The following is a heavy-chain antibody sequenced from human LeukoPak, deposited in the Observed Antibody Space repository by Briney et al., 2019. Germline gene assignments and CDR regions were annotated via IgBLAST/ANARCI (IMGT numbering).Heavy chain of an antibody. Sequence: ASVKVSCKASGYTFTSYDINWVRQATGQGLEWMGWMNPNSGNTGYAQKFQGRVTMTRNTSISTAYMELSSLRSEDTAVYYCARRFYYDSSGYPHPGQDDAFDIWGQGTMVTVSS. CDR1: GYTFTSYD. CDR3: ARRFYYDSSGYPHPGQDDAFDI. V-gene: IGHV1-8*01. CDR2: MNPNSGNT. J-gene: IGHJ3*02. D-gene: IGHD3-22*01.